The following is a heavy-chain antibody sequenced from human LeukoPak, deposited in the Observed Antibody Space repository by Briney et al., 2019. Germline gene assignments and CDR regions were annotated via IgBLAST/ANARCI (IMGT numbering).Heavy chain of an antibody. CDR2: ISYDGSNK. J-gene: IGHJ6*02. Sequence: GGSLRLSCAASGFTFSSYAMHWVRQAPGKGLEWVAVISYDGSNKYYADSVKGRFTISRDNSKNTLYLQMNSLRAEDTAVYYCARDPSHSGGYYYYYGMDVWGQGTTVTVSS. CDR3: ARDPSHSGGYYYYYGMDV. D-gene: IGHD2-15*01. V-gene: IGHV3-30-3*01. CDR1: GFTFSSYA.